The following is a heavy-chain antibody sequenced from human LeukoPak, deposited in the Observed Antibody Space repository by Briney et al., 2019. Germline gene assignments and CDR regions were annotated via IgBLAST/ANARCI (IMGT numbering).Heavy chain of an antibody. J-gene: IGHJ4*02. Sequence: SETLSLTCAVYGGSFSGYYWSWIRQPPGKGLEWIGEINHSGSTNYNPSLKSRVTISVDTSKNQFSLKLSSVTAADTAVYYCARHRGRWLPYDYWGQGTLVTVSS. CDR2: INHSGST. V-gene: IGHV4-34*01. D-gene: IGHD5-24*01. CDR3: ARHRGRWLPYDY. CDR1: GGSFSGYY.